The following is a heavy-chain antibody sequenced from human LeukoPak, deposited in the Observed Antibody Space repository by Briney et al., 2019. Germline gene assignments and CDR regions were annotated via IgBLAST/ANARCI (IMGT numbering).Heavy chain of an antibody. CDR1: GGSISSSSYY. CDR3: ARLVADSGYVIDY. Sequence: PETLSLTCTVSGGSISSSSYYWGWIRQPPGKGLEWIGSIYYSGSTYYNPSLKSRVTISVDTSKNQFSLKLSSVTAADTAVYYCARLVADSGYVIDYWGQGTLVTVSS. CDR2: IYYSGST. J-gene: IGHJ4*02. V-gene: IGHV4-39*01. D-gene: IGHD5-12*01.